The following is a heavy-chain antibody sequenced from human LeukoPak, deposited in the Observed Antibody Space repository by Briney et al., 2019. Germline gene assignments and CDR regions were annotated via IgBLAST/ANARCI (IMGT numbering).Heavy chain of an antibody. Sequence: SETLSLTCTVSGGSISSSSYYWGWVRQPPGKGLEWIGSIYYSGSTYYNPSLKSRVTISVDTSKNQFSLKLSSVTAADTAVYYCARQVAAEDYFDYWGQGTLVTVSS. V-gene: IGHV4-39*01. J-gene: IGHJ4*02. CDR1: GGSISSSSYY. CDR3: ARQVAAEDYFDY. CDR2: IYYSGST. D-gene: IGHD6-13*01.